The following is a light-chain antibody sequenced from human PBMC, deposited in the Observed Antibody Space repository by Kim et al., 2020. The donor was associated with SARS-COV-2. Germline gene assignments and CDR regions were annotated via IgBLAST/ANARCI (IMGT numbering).Light chain of an antibody. J-gene: IGKJ1*01. CDR1: QSLVYSDGNSY. CDR2: KAS. V-gene: IGKV2-30*01. CDR3: MQGIYLPRT. Sequence: PACISCRSSQSLVYSDGNSYLNWFQQRPGQSPRRLIYKASTRDSGVPERFSGSGSGTDFTLKISRVEAEDVGVYYCMQGIYLPRTFGQGTKVDIK.